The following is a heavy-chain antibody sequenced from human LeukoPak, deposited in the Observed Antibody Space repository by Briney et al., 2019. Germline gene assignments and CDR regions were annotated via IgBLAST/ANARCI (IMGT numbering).Heavy chain of an antibody. CDR1: GFTFSSYE. CDR3: ARERVAVVFFGY. CDR2: ISNSGRTI. Sequence: GGSLRLSCAASGFTFSSYEMNWVRQAPGKGLEWVSYISNSGRTIYYADSVKGRFTISRDHAKNSLYLQMNSLRAEDTAVYYCARERVAVVFFGYWRQGTLVTVSS. V-gene: IGHV3-48*03. D-gene: IGHD6-19*01. J-gene: IGHJ4*02.